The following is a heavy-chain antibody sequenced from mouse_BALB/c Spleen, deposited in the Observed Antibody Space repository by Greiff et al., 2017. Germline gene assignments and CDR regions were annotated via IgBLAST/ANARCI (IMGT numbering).Heavy chain of an antibody. J-gene: IGHJ3*01. V-gene: IGHV1-14*01. CDR1: GYTFTSYV. CDR2: INPYNDGT. CDR3: ARGASTMITTDFAY. D-gene: IGHD2-4*01. Sequence: VQLQQSGPELVKPGASVKMSCKASGYTFTSYVMHWVKQKPGQGLEWIGYINPYNDGTKYNEKFKGKATLTSDKSSSTAYMELSSLTSEDSAVYYCARGASTMITTDFAYWGQGTLVTVSA.